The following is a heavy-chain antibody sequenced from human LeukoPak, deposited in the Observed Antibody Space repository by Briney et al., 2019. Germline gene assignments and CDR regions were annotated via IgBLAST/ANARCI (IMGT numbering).Heavy chain of an antibody. V-gene: IGHV3-7*01. CDR2: IKQDGSEK. J-gene: IGHJ4*02. CDR3: ARISPY. Sequence: PGGSLRLSCAASGFTFISYWMTWVRQAPGKGLEWVANIKQDGSEKNYVDSVKGRFTISRDNAKNSLYLEMNSMRDEDTAVYYCARISPYWGQGTLVTVSS. CDR1: GFTFISYW.